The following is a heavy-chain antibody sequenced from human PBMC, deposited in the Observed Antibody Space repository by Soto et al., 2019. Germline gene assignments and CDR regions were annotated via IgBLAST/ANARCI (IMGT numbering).Heavy chain of an antibody. D-gene: IGHD3-10*01. CDR1: GYTFTDHY. J-gene: IGHJ4*02. CDR2: INPFSGGA. CDR3: ARSSGTYSLDF. V-gene: IGHV1-2*02. Sequence: ASVKVSCKTSGYTFTDHYVHWVRQAPGQGLEWLGWINPFSGGAKYPQRFKDKVSMTADTSISTVYMYLTSLTSDDTAIYYCARSSGTYSLDFWGQGTLVTVSS.